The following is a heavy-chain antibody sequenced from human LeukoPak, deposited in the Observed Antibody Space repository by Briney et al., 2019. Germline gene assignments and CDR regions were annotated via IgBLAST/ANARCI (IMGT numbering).Heavy chain of an antibody. J-gene: IGHJ5*02. V-gene: IGHV3-53*01. CDR1: GFTVSSNY. CDR3: ARERVRYYYDSSGSFNWFDP. CDR2: IYSGGST. D-gene: IGHD3-22*01. Sequence: PGGSLRLSCAASGFTVSSNYMSWVRQAPGKGLEWVSVIYSGGSTYYADSVKGRFTISRDNSKNTLCLQMNSLRAEDTAVYYCARERVRYYYDSSGSFNWFDPWGQGTLVTVSS.